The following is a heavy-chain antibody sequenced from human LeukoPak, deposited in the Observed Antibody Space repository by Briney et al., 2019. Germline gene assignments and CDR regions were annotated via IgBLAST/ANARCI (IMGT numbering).Heavy chain of an antibody. J-gene: IGHJ4*02. CDR1: GFTVSSSY. Sequence: GSLRLSCAASGFTVSSSYMSWVRQAPGKGLEWVSFIYSGGSTYYADSVMGRFTISRDNSKNALYLQMNSLRAEDTAVYYCARVLYGSGSYSPYFDYWGQGTLVTVSS. CDR2: IYSGGST. CDR3: ARVLYGSGSYSPYFDY. V-gene: IGHV3-53*01. D-gene: IGHD3-10*01.